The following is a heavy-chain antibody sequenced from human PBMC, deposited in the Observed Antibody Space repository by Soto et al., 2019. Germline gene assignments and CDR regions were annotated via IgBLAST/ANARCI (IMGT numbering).Heavy chain of an antibody. CDR2: IWYDGSNK. D-gene: IGHD6-13*01. CDR1: GFTFSSYG. Sequence: QVQLVESGGGVVQPGRSLRLSCAASGFTFSSYGMHWVRQAPGKGLEWVAVIWYDGSNKYYADSVKGRFTISRDNSKNTLYLQMNSLRAEDTAVYYCARHRYSSSPDAFDIWGQGTMVTVSS. CDR3: ARHRYSSSPDAFDI. J-gene: IGHJ3*02. V-gene: IGHV3-33*01.